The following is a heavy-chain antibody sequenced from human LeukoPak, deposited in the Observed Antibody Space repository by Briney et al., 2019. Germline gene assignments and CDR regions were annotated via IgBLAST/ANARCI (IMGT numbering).Heavy chain of an antibody. V-gene: IGHV4-34*01. CDR2: INHSGST. CDR3: ARGGGYSYGSEAFDI. J-gene: IGHJ3*02. CDR1: GGSFSGYY. Sequence: SETLSLTCAVYGGSFSGYYWSWIRQPPGKGLEWIGEINHSGSTNYNPSLKSRVTISVDTSKNQFSLKLSSVTAADTAVYYCARGGGYSYGSEAFDIWGQGTMVTVSS. D-gene: IGHD5-18*01.